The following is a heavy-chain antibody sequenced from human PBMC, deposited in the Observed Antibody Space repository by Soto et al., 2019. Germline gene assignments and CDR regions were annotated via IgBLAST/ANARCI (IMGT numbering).Heavy chain of an antibody. CDR1: GGSFSGYY. V-gene: IGHV4-34*01. J-gene: IGHJ6*02. Sequence: QVQLQQWGAGLLKPSETLSLTCAVYGGSFSGYYWSWIRQPPGKGLEWIGEINHSGSTNYNPSLKSRVTISVDTSKNQFSLKLSSVTAADTAVYYCARGRCSGGSCYWSYYYGMDVWGQGTTVTVSS. CDR3: ARGRCSGGSCYWSYYYGMDV. D-gene: IGHD2-15*01. CDR2: INHSGST.